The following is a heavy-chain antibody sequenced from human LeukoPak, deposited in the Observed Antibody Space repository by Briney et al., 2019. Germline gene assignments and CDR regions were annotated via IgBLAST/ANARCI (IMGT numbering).Heavy chain of an antibody. CDR1: GFIVRDGH. V-gene: IGHV3-74*01. Sequence: AGGSLRLSCAASGFIVRDGHMTWVRQAPGKGLVWVSRINEDGRITNYADSVKGRFTISRDNAKNTLYLQMNNLRAEDTAVYYCSRDFTGYNDYWGQGTLVTVSS. J-gene: IGHJ4*02. CDR2: INEDGRIT. CDR3: SRDFTGYNDY. D-gene: IGHD3-9*01.